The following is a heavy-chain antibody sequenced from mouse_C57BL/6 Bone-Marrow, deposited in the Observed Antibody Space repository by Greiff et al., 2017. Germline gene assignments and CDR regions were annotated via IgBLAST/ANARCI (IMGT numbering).Heavy chain of an antibody. CDR2: INPGSGGT. D-gene: IGHD1-1*01. CDR3: ASPITTVDYYAMDY. V-gene: IGHV1-54*01. Sequence: QVQLQQSGAELVRPGTSVKVSCKASGYAFTNYLIEWVKQRPGQGLEWIGVINPGSGGTNYNEKFKGKATLTADKSSSTAYMQLSSLTSEDSAVYFCASPITTVDYYAMDYWGQGTSVTVSS. CDR1: GYAFTNYL. J-gene: IGHJ4*01.